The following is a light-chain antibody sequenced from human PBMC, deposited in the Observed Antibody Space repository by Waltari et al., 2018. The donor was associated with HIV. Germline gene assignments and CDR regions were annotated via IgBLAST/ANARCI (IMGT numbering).Light chain of an antibody. Sequence: ELVLTQSPGTLSLSPGERATLSCRASQSVTSSYLAWYQQTPGQAPRLLIYGASSRATGIPDRFSGSGSGTDFTLTISRLEPEDFAVYYCQQYGNSLLTFGGGTKVEIK. CDR3: QQYGNSLLT. CDR2: GAS. J-gene: IGKJ4*01. CDR1: QSVTSSY. V-gene: IGKV3-20*01.